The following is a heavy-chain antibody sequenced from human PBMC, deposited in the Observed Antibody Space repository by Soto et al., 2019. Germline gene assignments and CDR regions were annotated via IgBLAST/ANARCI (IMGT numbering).Heavy chain of an antibody. CDR1: GFTFSNYW. CDR3: SRDLGGYASH. CDR2: INTDGSTT. Sequence: EVQLVESGGGLVQPGGSLRLSCAASGFTFSNYWMHWVRQAPGKGPVWVSRINTDGSTTNYADAVKGRFTLSRGNAKNTWYLQAHSLGAEETAVYYCSRDLGGYASHWGQGTLVTVSS. J-gene: IGHJ4*02. V-gene: IGHV3-74*01. D-gene: IGHD3-16*01.